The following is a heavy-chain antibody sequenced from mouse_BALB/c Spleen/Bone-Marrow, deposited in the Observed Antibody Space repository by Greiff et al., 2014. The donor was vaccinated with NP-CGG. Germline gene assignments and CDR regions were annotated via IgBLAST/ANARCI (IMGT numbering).Heavy chain of an antibody. CDR2: IRTKADDHAT. J-gene: IGHJ2*01. CDR3: TPHPFDY. Sequence: EVKLMESGGGLVQPGGSMKLSCAASGFAFSDTWLDWVRQSPEKGPEWVAEIRTKADDHATYYAESVKGRFTISRDDSISSVYLQMNSLRAEDTGIYYSTPHPFDYWGQGTTLTVSS. V-gene: IGHV6-6*01. CDR1: GFAFSDTW.